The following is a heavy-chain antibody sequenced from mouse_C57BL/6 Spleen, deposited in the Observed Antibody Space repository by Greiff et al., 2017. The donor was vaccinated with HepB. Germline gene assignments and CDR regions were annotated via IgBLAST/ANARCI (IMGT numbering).Heavy chain of an antibody. J-gene: IGHJ1*03. CDR2: INPNNGGT. D-gene: IGHD1-1*01. CDR3: AIYYGSSYVGWYFDV. Sequence: DVKLQEPGPELVKPGASVKIPCKASGYTFTDYNMDWVKQSHGKSLEWIGDINPNNGGTIYNQKFKGKATLTVDKSSSTAYMELRSLTSEDTAVYYCAIYYGSSYVGWYFDVWGTGTTVTVSS. V-gene: IGHV1-18*01. CDR1: GYTFTDYN.